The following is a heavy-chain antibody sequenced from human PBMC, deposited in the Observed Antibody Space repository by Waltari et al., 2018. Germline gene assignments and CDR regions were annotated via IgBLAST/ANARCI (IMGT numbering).Heavy chain of an antibody. V-gene: IGHV4-34*01. CDR3: ARGRILTGYPNYYYYGMDV. D-gene: IGHD3-9*01. CDR2: INQSGST. J-gene: IGHJ6*02. Sequence: QVQLQQWGAGLLKPSETLSLTCAVYGGSFSGYYWSWIRQPPGKGLEWIGEINQSGSTNYNPSLKSRVTISVDTSKNQFSLKLSSVTAADTAVYYCARGRILTGYPNYYYYGMDVWGQGTTVTVSS. CDR1: GGSFSGYY.